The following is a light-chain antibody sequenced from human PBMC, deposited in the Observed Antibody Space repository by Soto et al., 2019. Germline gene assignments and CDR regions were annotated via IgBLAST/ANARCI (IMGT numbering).Light chain of an antibody. J-gene: IGKJ2*01. V-gene: IGKV1-5*03. CDR3: QQYNSYST. Sequence: DIRMTQSPSTLSASVGDRVTITCRASQSISSWLAWYQQKPGKAPKLLIYKASSLESGVPSRFSGSGSGTEFTLTISSLQPDDFATYYCQQYNSYSTFGQGTKLVIK. CDR2: KAS. CDR1: QSISSW.